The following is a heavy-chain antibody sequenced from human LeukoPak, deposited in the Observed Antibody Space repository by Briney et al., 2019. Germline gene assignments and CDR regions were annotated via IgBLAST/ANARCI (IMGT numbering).Heavy chain of an antibody. J-gene: IGHJ4*02. D-gene: IGHD5-18*01. V-gene: IGHV3-30*18. Sequence: PGESLTLSCKVSGLIFETYGMHWVRQAPPKGLELVGVISKNGSNTYYGDSVKGRFTISRDNSNNTLSLQMNGLTTEDTGVYFCVKGRRGSSYVHYFDSWGQGTLVTVSS. CDR2: ISKNGSNT. CDR3: VKGRRGSSYVHYFDS. CDR1: GLIFETYG.